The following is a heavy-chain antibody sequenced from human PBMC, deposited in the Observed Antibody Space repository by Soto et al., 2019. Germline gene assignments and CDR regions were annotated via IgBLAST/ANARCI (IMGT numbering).Heavy chain of an antibody. CDR1: GFTFSNSA. V-gene: IGHV3-9*01. CDR3: AKESSTWSHFDN. D-gene: IGHD6-13*01. CDR2: ISWNSGNI. Sequence: SCAASGFTFSNSAMHWVRHAPGKGLEWVSSISWNSGNIGYADSVKGRFTISRDNAKNSLLLQMNSLRAEDTAFYYCAKESSTWSHFDNWGQGTLVTVSS. J-gene: IGHJ4*02.